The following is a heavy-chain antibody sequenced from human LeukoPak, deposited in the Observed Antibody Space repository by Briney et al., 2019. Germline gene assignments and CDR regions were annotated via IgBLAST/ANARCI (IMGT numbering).Heavy chain of an antibody. J-gene: IGHJ5*02. V-gene: IGHV4-59*11. CDR2: IYYNGNS. D-gene: IGHD6-25*01. CDR3: ARVISAADTGWFDP. CDR1: GASISTQN. Sequence: SETLSLTCTVSGASISTQNWSWIRQPPGKGLEWVGDIYYNGNSNYNPSLKSRVTISKDTSKNQFSLKLRSVTAADTAVYFCARVISAADTGWFDPWGQGTLVTVSS.